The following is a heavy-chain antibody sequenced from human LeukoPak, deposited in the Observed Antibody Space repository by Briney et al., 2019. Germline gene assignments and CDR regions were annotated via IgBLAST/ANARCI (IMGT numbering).Heavy chain of an antibody. J-gene: IGHJ4*02. CDR3: ARAYVAGSTYFDY. CDR1: GYTFTSYY. V-gene: IGHV1-2*02. D-gene: IGHD6-19*01. CDR2: INPNSGGT. Sequence: ASVKVSCKASGYTFTSYYMHWVRQAPGQGLEWMGWINPNSGGTNYAQKFQGRVTMTRDTSISTAYMELSRLRSDDTAVYYCARAYVAGSTYFDYWGQGTLVTVSS.